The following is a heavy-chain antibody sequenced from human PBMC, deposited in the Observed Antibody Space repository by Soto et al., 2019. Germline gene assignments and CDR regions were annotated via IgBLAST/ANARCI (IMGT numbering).Heavy chain of an antibody. CDR1: GYAFTMFY. Sequence: VQLVQSGAEVREPGASVMLSCKTSGYAFTMFYMSWVRQAPGQGLEWMGTINADGGRTTYAQNFPGRLTMSSDTSTGTVYMELSSLNSDDTAVYYCARAMAAADKWDGRFWFDPWGQGELVTVSS. V-gene: IGHV1-46*01. J-gene: IGHJ5*02. D-gene: IGHD6-25*01. CDR2: INADGGRT. CDR3: ARAMAAADKWDGRFWFDP.